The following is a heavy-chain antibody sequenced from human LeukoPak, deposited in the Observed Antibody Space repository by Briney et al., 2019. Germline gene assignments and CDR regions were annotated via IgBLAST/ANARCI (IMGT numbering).Heavy chain of an antibody. D-gene: IGHD6-13*01. CDR2: ISSSGNTI. CDR1: GFTFSGYY. J-gene: IGHJ4*02. Sequence: PGGSLRLSCAASGFTFSGYYMSWIRQAPGKGLEWVSYISSSGNTIYYADSVKGRFTISRDNSKNTMYLQMNSLRAEDTAVYYCAKDIIVAAAGPAYFDYWGQGTLVTVSS. CDR3: AKDIIVAAAGPAYFDY. V-gene: IGHV3-11*01.